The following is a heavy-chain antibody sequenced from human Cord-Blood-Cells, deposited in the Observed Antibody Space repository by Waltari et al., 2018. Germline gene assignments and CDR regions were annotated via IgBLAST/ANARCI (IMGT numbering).Heavy chain of an antibody. CDR2: ISYDGSNK. V-gene: IGHV3-30-3*01. J-gene: IGHJ4*02. D-gene: IGHD5-12*01. CDR1: GFTFSSYA. CDR3: ARGGYSGYDYFDY. Sequence: QVQLVESGGGVVQPGRSLRLSCAASGFTFSSYAMHWLRQAPGKGLEWVAVISYDGSNKYYADSVKGRFTISRDNSKNTLYLQMNSLRAEDTAVYYCARGGYSGYDYFDYWGQGTLVTVSS.